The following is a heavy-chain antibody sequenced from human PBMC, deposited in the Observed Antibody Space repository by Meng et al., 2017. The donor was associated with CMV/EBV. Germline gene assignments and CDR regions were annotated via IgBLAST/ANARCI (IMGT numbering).Heavy chain of an antibody. CDR2: ISWNSGSI. V-gene: IGHV3-9*01. Sequence: SLKISCAASGFTFDDYAMHWVRQAPGKGLEWVSGISWNSGSIGYADSVKGRFTISRDNAKNTLYLQMNSLRAEDTAVYYCAREDYGYYGMDVWGQGTTVTVSS. CDR1: GFTFDDYA. CDR3: AREDYGYYGMDV. J-gene: IGHJ6*02.